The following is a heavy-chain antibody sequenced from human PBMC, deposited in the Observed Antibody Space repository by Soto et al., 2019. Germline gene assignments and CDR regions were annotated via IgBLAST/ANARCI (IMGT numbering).Heavy chain of an antibody. D-gene: IGHD3-22*01. V-gene: IGHV5-51*01. CDR1: GYSFTNYW. J-gene: IGHJ4*02. Sequence: PGESLKISCKGSGYSFTNYWIGWVRQMPGKGLEWMGIIYPGDSDTRYSPSFQGQVTISADKSISTAYLQWSSLKASDTAMYYCARLAYYDDSSGYSPAAEWGQGTLVTVSS. CDR3: ARLAYYDDSSGYSPAAE. CDR2: IYPGDSDT.